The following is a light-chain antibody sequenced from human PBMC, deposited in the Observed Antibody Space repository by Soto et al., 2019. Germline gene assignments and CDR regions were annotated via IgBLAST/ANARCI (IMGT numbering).Light chain of an antibody. CDR2: DAS. CDR1: QSVRSY. Sequence: EIVLTQSPATLSLSPGETVTLSCRASQSVRSYIAWYQHKPGQAPRLLIYDASKRATGIPARFSGSGSGTDFTLTISSLDPEDFAVYYCQHRSNWPITFGPGTKVDIK. J-gene: IGKJ3*01. CDR3: QHRSNWPIT. V-gene: IGKV3-11*01.